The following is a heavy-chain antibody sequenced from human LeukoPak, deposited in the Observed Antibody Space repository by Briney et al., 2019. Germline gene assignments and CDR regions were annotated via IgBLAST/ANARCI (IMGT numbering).Heavy chain of an antibody. CDR3: VKTLKYYGSGRGLFDS. CDR2: FSSDGSST. CDR1: GXTFSSSA. Sequence: GGSLRLSCSASGXTFSSSAVYWVRQAPGKGLEYVSAFSSDGSSTFYADSVKGRFTISRDNSKNMLYLQMSSLRADDTAVYYCVKTLKYYGSGRGLFDSWGQGTLVTVSS. V-gene: IGHV3-64D*06. D-gene: IGHD3-10*01. J-gene: IGHJ4*02.